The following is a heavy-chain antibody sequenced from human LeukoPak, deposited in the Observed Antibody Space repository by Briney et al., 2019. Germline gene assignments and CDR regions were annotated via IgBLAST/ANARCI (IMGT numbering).Heavy chain of an antibody. CDR1: GFTFDDYG. CDR2: INWNGGST. V-gene: IGHV3-20*04. J-gene: IGHJ4*02. Sequence: GGSLRLSCAASGFTFDDYGMSWVRQAPGKGLEWVSGINWNGGSTGYADSVKGRFTISRDNAKNSLYLQMNSLRAEDTALYYCAGAKGYYDSSGYSHFDYWGQGTLVTVSS. D-gene: IGHD3-22*01. CDR3: AGAKGYYDSSGYSHFDY.